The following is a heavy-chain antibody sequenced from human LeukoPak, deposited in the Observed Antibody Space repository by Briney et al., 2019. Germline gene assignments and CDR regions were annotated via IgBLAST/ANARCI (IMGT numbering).Heavy chain of an antibody. J-gene: IGHJ4*02. CDR3: ARHRVRGVMSWYFDY. V-gene: IGHV4-59*08. D-gene: IGHD3-10*01. Sequence: PSETLSLTCTVSGGSISSYYWSWIRQPPGKGLEWIGYIYYSGTTNYNPSLKSRVSMLVDTSKNQFSLKLSSVTAADTAVYYCARHRVRGVMSWYFDYWGQGTLVTVSS. CDR1: GGSISSYY. CDR2: IYYSGTT.